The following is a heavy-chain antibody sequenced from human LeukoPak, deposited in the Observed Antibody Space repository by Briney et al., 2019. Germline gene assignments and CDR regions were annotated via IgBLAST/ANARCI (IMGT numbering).Heavy chain of an antibody. CDR3: ARYRVREIMSGSYPYYFDY. Sequence: PGGSLRLSCAASGFTFSSYSMNWVRQAPGKGLEWVSYISSSSSTIYYADSVKGRFTISRDNAKNSLYLQMNSLRAEDTAVYYCARYRVREIMSGSYPYYFDYWGQGTLVTVSS. CDR2: ISSSSSTI. CDR1: GFTFSSYS. V-gene: IGHV3-48*01. D-gene: IGHD1-26*01. J-gene: IGHJ4*02.